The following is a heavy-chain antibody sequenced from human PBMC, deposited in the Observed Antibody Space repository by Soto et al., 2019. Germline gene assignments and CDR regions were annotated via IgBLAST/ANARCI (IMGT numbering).Heavy chain of an antibody. V-gene: IGHV4-59*01. CDR3: ARGQLWSRDFYY. CDR2: IYDFGST. CDR1: GGSLSSYF. J-gene: IGHJ4*02. D-gene: IGHD1-1*01. Sequence: QVQLHESGPGLVKPSETLSLTCTVSGGSLSSYFWSWIRQPPGKGLEWVCCIYDFGSTKYNPSLRSRDSLSVDMSKYQFSLMLTSVTAAETAVYYCARGQLWSRDFYYWGPGALVTVCS.